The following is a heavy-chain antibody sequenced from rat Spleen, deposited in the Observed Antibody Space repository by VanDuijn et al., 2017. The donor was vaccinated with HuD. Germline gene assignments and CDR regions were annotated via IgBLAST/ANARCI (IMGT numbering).Heavy chain of an antibody. CDR1: GFTFSDFY. D-gene: IGHD1-6*01. Sequence: EVQLVESGGGLVQPGRSLKLSCAAXGFTFSDFYLAWVRQAPTKGLEWVASINYDGTVTYHRDSVKGRFTISRDNAKSSLYLQMDSLRSEDTATYYCVRDRILRSTGFDYWGQGVMVTVSS. CDR2: INYDGTVT. V-gene: IGHV5-20*01. CDR3: VRDRILRSTGFDY. J-gene: IGHJ2*01.